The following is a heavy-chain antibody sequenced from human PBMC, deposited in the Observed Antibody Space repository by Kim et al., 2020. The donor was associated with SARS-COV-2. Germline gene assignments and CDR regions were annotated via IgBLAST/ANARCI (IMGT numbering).Heavy chain of an antibody. CDR3: ARDPRSVAVAGTSWFDP. J-gene: IGHJ5*02. V-gene: IGHV1-69*01. Sequence: FKGRVTITADESTSTAYMELSSLRSEDTAVYYCARDPRSVAVAGTSWFDPWGQGTLVTVSS. D-gene: IGHD6-19*01.